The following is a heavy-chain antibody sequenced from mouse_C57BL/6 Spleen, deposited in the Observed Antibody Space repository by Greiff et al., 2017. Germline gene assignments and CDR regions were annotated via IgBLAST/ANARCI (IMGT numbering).Heavy chain of an antibody. CDR1: GYAFSSYW. J-gene: IGHJ2*01. CDR3: ARRITTVVEGYYFDY. CDR2: IYPGDGDT. Sequence: VKLMESGAELVKPGASVKISCKASGYAFSSYWMNWVKQRPGKGLEWIGQIYPGDGDTNYNGKFKGKATLTADKSSSTAYMQLSSLTSEDSAVYFCARRITTVVEGYYFDYWGQGTTLTVSS. D-gene: IGHD1-1*01. V-gene: IGHV1-80*01.